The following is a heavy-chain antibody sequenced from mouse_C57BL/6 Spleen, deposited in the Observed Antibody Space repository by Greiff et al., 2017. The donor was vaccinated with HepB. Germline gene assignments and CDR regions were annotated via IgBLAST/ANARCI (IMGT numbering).Heavy chain of an antibody. V-gene: IGHV1-64*01. CDR3: ARVGIYYY. CDR1: GYTFTSYW. Sequence: VQLQQPGAELVKPGASVKLSCKASGYTFTSYWMHWVKQRPVQGLEWIGMIHPNSGSTNYNEKFKSKATLTVDKSSSTAYMQPSSLTSEDSAVYYCARVGIYYYWGQGTSVTVSS. CDR2: IHPNSGST. D-gene: IGHD1-1*01. J-gene: IGHJ4*01.